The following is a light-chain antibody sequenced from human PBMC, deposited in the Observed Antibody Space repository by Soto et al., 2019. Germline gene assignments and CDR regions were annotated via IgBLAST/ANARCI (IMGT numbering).Light chain of an antibody. CDR1: QSVSSSY. J-gene: IGKJ1*01. V-gene: IGKV3-20*01. CDR2: GAA. Sequence: PGERATLSCRASQSVSSSYLAWYQQKPGQAPRLLIYGAASRATGIPDRFSGSGSGTDFTLTISRLEPEDFAVYYCQQYGSSPPRTFGQGTKVEIK. CDR3: QQYGSSPPRT.